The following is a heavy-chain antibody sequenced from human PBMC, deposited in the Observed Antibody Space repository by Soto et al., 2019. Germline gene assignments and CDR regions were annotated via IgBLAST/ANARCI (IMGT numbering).Heavy chain of an antibody. D-gene: IGHD5-12*01. V-gene: IGHV4-61*08. CDR1: GVSVSSGDYY. Sequence: SETLSLTCTVSGVSVSSGDYYWSWIRQPPGKGLEWIGYIYHTGSTRYNPSLKSRVTISVDTSKNQFSLRLTSVTAADTAVYYCARKTGYEVFDFWGQGTLVTVSS. CDR2: IYHTGST. CDR3: ARKTGYEVFDF. J-gene: IGHJ4*02.